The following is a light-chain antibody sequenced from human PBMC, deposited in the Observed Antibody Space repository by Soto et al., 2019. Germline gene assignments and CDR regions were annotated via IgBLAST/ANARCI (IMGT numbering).Light chain of an antibody. CDR3: QQYNNWPPIT. Sequence: ETVMTQSPATLSVSPGERATLSCRASQSVSSRLAWYQQKPGQAPRLLIYDASTRATGTPARFSGSGSGTEFTLPISSLQSEDVAVYFCQQYNNWPPITFGQGTRLEIK. J-gene: IGKJ5*01. V-gene: IGKV3-15*01. CDR2: DAS. CDR1: QSVSSR.